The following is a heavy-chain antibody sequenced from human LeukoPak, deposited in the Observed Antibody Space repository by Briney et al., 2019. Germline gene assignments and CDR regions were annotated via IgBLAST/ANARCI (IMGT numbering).Heavy chain of an antibody. J-gene: IGHJ4*02. CDR3: ARDIVSGSGSFDY. CDR1: RFSFSNYW. Sequence: GSLRLPCAASRFSFSNYWMHWVPQAPGKGLVWVSRVKSDGSNPSYADSVKGRFTISRDNAENMLYLQMNTLGAEDTAVYYCARDIVSGSGSFDYWGQGTLVTVSS. CDR2: VKSDGSNP. D-gene: IGHD3-10*01. V-gene: IGHV3-74*01.